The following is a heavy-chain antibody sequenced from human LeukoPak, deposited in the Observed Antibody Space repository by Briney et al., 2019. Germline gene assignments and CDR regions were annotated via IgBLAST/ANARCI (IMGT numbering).Heavy chain of an antibody. J-gene: IGHJ4*02. V-gene: IGHV4-39*07. D-gene: IGHD5-18*01. CDR3: ARDIYSYGPSFDY. CDR2: IYYSGST. Sequence: PSETLSLTCTVSGGSISSSSYYWGWIRQPPGKGLEWIGSIYYSGSTYYNPSLKSRVTISVDTSKNQFSLKLSSVTAADTAVYYCARDIYSYGPSFDYWGQGTLVTVSS. CDR1: GGSISSSSYY.